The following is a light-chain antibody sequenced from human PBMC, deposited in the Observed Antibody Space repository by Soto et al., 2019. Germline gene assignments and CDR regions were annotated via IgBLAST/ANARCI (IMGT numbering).Light chain of an antibody. CDR1: QAVSRY. J-gene: IGKJ4*01. V-gene: IGKV3-11*02. CDR3: QQRSSWPLFT. Sequence: VLTQSPATLFLSPGERATLSCRASQAVSRYLAWYQQKPGQAPRLLIYYASNRSTGIPARFSGSGFGRDYTPITSSLEPEDFAVYYCQQRSSWPLFTFGGGTKVEI. CDR2: YAS.